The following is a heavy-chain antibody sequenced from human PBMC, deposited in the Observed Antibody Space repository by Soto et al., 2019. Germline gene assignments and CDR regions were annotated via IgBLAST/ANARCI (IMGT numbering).Heavy chain of an antibody. J-gene: IGHJ6*03. CDR2: IYYSGST. Sequence: SETLSLTCTVSGGSISSSSYYWGWIRQPPGKGLEWIGSIYYSGSTYYNPSLKSRVTISVDTSKNQFSLKLSSVTAADTAVYYCARHAAVTHYYYYYMDVWGKGTTVTVSS. D-gene: IGHD4-4*01. CDR1: GGSISSSSYY. V-gene: IGHV4-39*01. CDR3: ARHAAVTHYYYYYMDV.